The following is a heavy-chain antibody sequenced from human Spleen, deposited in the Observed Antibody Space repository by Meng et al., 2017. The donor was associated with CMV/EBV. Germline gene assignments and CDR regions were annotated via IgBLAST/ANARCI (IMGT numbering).Heavy chain of an antibody. CDR2: IYQSGSGST. CDR1: GYSITRGYY. D-gene: IGHD5-12*01. CDR3: ARVRRGYGSQYYFDF. J-gene: IGHJ4*02. Sequence: SETLSLTCTVSGYSITRGYYWGWIRQPPGTGLEYIGNIYQSGSGSTFYNPSLKSRVTLSVDTSKNQFSLKVTSVTAADTAVYYCARVRRGYGSQYYFDFWGQGTLVTVSS. V-gene: IGHV4-38-2*02.